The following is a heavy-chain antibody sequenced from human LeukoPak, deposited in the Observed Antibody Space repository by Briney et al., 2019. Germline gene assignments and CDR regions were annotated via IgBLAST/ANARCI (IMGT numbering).Heavy chain of an antibody. V-gene: IGHV3-23*01. CDR3: AKSPGRGDLFDY. J-gene: IGHJ4*02. D-gene: IGHD4-17*01. Sequence: GGSLRLSCAASGFTFSSYGMSWVRQAPGKGLEWVSAISGSGGSTYYADSVKGRFTISRDNSKNTLYLQMNSLRAEDTAVYYCAKSPGRGDLFDYWGQGTLVTVSS. CDR1: GFTFSSYG. CDR2: ISGSGGST.